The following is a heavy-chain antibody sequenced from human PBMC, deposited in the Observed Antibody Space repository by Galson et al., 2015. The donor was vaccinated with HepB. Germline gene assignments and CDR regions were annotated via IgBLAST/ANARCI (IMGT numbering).Heavy chain of an antibody. CDR1: GFTFSSYG. V-gene: IGHV3-30*18. CDR3: AKGGSSDV. CDR2: ISYDGSNK. J-gene: IGHJ6*02. D-gene: IGHD2-15*01. Sequence: SLRLSCAASGFTFSSYGMHWVRQAPGKGLEWVAVISYDGSNKYYADSVKGRFTISRDNSKNTLYLQMNSLRAEDTAVYYCAKGGSSDVWGQGTTVTVSS.